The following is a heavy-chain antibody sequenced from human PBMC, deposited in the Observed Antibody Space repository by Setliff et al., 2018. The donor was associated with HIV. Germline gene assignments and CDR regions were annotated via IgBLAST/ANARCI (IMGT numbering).Heavy chain of an antibody. CDR1: GGTFINSA. Sequence: SVKVSCKASGGTFINSAFTWVRQAPGQGLEWMGSIIPIFNTGNYAQKFQNRVTITADESTSTAYMELSSLRSEDTAVYYCARAPYSSSWGLDYWGQGTLVTVSS. J-gene: IGHJ4*02. CDR3: ARAPYSSSWGLDY. D-gene: IGHD6-13*01. V-gene: IGHV1-69*13. CDR2: IIPIFNTG.